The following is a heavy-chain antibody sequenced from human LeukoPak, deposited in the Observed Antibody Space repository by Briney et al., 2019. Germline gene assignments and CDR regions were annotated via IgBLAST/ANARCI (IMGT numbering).Heavy chain of an antibody. J-gene: IGHJ5*02. V-gene: IGHV3-23*01. D-gene: IGHD2-2*02. CDR3: ARESTLVVVPAAILDP. Sequence: GGSLRLSCAASGFTFSSYGMSWVRQAPGKGLEWVSAISGSGGSTYYADSVKGRFTISRDNSKNSLYLQMNSLRAEDTAVYYCARESTLVVVPAAILDPWGQGTLVTVSS. CDR2: ISGSGGST. CDR1: GFTFSSYG.